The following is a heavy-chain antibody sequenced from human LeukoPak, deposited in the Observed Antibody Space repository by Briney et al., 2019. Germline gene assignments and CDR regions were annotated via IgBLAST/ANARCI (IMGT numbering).Heavy chain of an antibody. CDR1: GSASTSYW. J-gene: IGHJ4*02. CDR2: IYPGDSDT. Sequence: GEPLKISCKASGSASTSYWIAWVRQMPGKGLDWMGIIYPGDSDTTYSTSFQGHVTTSADKPTRTAYPHWSTLKPPDTAIYYCAGPENRAGAGYWGQGTLVTVSS. V-gene: IGHV5-51*01. CDR3: AGPENRAGAGY. D-gene: IGHD1/OR15-1a*01.